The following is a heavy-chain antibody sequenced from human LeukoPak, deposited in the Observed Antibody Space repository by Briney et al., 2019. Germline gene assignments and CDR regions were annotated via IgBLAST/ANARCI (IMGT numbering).Heavy chain of an antibody. CDR1: GGSISSYY. V-gene: IGHV4-59*08. Sequence: SETLSLTCTVSGGSISSYYWSWIRQPPGKGLEWIGYIYYSGSTNYNPSLKSRVTLSVDTSKNQFSLRLSSVTAADTAVYYCARLPLRSHFDYWGQGTLVTVSS. CDR3: ARLPLRSHFDY. CDR2: IYYSGST. J-gene: IGHJ4*02.